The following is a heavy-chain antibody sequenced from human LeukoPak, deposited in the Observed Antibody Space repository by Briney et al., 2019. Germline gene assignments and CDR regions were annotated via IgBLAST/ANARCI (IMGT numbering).Heavy chain of an antibody. CDR1: GDSVSSNSVT. CDR3: ARRLTQYDCFDP. CDR2: TYYRSTWYN. J-gene: IGHJ5*02. D-gene: IGHD2-2*01. Sequence: SQTLSLTCAISGDSVSSNSVTWNWIRQSPSRGLESLGRTYYRSTWYNDYAVSVRGRITVNPDTSKNQFSLHLNSVTPEDTAVYYCARRLTQYDCFDPWGQGTLVSVSS. V-gene: IGHV6-1*01.